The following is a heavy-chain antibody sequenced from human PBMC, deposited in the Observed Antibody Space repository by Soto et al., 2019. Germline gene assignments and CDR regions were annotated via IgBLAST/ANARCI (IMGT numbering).Heavy chain of an antibody. D-gene: IGHD2-15*01. Sequence: QVELQESGPGLAKPSQTLSLTCTVSGGSISSGDYYWSWIRQPPGKGLEWIGYIYYSGSTYYNPSLRSRVTISVDTSKNQFSLNLRSVTAADTAVYYCARCASSCSLGFWGQGTLVTVSS. CDR3: ARCASSCSLGF. V-gene: IGHV4-30-4*01. J-gene: IGHJ4*02. CDR2: IYYSGST. CDR1: GGSISSGDYY.